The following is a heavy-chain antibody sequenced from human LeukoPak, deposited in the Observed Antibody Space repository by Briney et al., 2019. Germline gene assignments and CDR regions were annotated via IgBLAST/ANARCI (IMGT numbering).Heavy chain of an antibody. CDR3: ARADGSHYGLKDY. CDR2: ISPDGTSK. V-gene: IGHV3-74*01. Sequence: GGSLRLSCAASGFTFRSYWMHWVRQAPGKGLVWVSRISPDGTSKSYADSVKGRFTISRDNAKNTLSLQMNSLRAEDTGLYYCARADGSHYGLKDYSGEATLVT. J-gene: IGHJ4*01. CDR1: GFTFRSYW. D-gene: IGHD1-26*01.